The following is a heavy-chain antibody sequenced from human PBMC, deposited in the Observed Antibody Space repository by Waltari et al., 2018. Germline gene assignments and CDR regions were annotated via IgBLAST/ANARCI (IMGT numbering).Heavy chain of an antibody. CDR2: INHSGST. Sequence: QVQLQQWGAGLLKPSETLSLTCAVHGGSFSGYYWTWIRQPPGTGLEGIGDINHSGSTNYNPSLKSRVTISVDTSKNQFSLKLSSVTAADTAVYYCARGPIVVVPAAIFYYYYYGMDVWGQGTTVTVSS. J-gene: IGHJ6*02. CDR3: ARGPIVVVPAAIFYYYYYGMDV. CDR1: GGSFSGYY. D-gene: IGHD2-2*02. V-gene: IGHV4-34*01.